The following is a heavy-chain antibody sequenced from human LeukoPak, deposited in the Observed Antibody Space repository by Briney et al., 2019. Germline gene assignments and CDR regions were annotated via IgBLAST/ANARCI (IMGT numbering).Heavy chain of an antibody. Sequence: GGSLRLSCAASGFTFSDYYMSWIRQAPGKELEWVSYISSSGSTIYYADSVKGRFTISRDNAKNSLYLQMNSLRAEDTAVYYCARFGDIDSSGYYLILPWGQGTLVTVSS. D-gene: IGHD3-22*01. CDR2: ISSSGSTI. CDR1: GFTFSDYY. J-gene: IGHJ5*02. CDR3: ARFGDIDSSGYYLILP. V-gene: IGHV3-11*01.